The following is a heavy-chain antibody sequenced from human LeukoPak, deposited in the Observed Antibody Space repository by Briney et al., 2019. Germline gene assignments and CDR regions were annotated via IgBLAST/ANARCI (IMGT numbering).Heavy chain of an antibody. CDR1: GGSFSGYY. Sequence: PSETLSLTCAVYGGSFSGYYWSWIRQPPGKGLEWIGEINHSGSTNYNPSLESRVTISVDTSKNQFSLKLSSVTAADTAVYYCAREGGVVPEPGLTPRTNHYFDYWGQGTLVTVSS. D-gene: IGHD2-2*01. CDR3: AREGGVVPEPGLTPRTNHYFDY. V-gene: IGHV4-34*01. CDR2: INHSGST. J-gene: IGHJ4*02.